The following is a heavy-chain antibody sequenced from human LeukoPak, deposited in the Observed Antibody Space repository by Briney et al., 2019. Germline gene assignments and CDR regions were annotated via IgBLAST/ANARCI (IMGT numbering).Heavy chain of an antibody. CDR1: GASISSADYC. CDR2: IYYSGST. Sequence: SETLSLTCTVSGASISSADYCWSWLRQPPGKGLEWIACIYYSGSTYYNPSLKSRLTLSLDMSKNQFSLKLSSVTAADTAVYYCARGVRDWGQGTLVTVSS. V-gene: IGHV4-30-4*01. J-gene: IGHJ1*01. CDR3: ARGVRD.